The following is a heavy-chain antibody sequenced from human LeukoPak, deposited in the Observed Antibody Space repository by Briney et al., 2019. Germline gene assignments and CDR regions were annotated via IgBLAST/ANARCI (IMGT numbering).Heavy chain of an antibody. D-gene: IGHD2-15*01. V-gene: IGHV4-39*01. Sequence: SETLSLTCTVSGGSISSSSYYWGWIRQPPGKGLEWIGSIYYSGSTYYNPSLKSRVTISVDTSKNQFSLKLSSVTAADTAVYYCARHDYSPYYYMDVWGKGTTVTVSS. CDR1: GGSISSSSYY. J-gene: IGHJ6*03. CDR2: IYYSGST. CDR3: ARHDYSPYYYMDV.